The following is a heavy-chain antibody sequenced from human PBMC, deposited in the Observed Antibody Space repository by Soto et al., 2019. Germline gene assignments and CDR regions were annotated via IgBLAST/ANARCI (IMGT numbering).Heavy chain of an antibody. CDR1: GFTFSDYY. CDR3: ARTRGDSSGYYPYYYYYYGMDV. D-gene: IGHD3-22*01. V-gene: IGHV3-11*01. CDR2: ISSSGSTI. Sequence: GGSLRLSCAASGFTFSDYYMSWIRQAPGKGLEWVSYISSSGSTIYYADSVEGRFTISRDNAKNSLYLQMNSLRAEDTAVYYCARTRGDSSGYYPYYYYYYGMDVWGQGTTVPVSS. J-gene: IGHJ6*02.